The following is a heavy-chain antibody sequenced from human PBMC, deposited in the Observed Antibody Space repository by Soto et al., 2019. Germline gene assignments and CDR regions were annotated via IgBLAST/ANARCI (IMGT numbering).Heavy chain of an antibody. V-gene: IGHV3-30*18. CDR3: AKDRPSGSRPYYYGMDV. CDR1: GFTFSSYG. Sequence: GGSLRLSCAASGFTFSSYGMDWVRQAPGKGLEWVAVISYDGSNKYYADSVKGRFTISRDNSKNTLYLQMNSLRAEDTAVYYCAKDRPSGSRPYYYGMDVWGQGTTVTVSS. J-gene: IGHJ6*02. CDR2: ISYDGSNK. D-gene: IGHD1-26*01.